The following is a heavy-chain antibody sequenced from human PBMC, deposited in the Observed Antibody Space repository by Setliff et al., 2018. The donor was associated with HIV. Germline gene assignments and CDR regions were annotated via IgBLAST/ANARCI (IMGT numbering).Heavy chain of an antibody. V-gene: IGHV4-59*08. Sequence: SETLSLTCTVSGGSISSYYWSWLRQPPGKGLEWIGYIYYSGSTNYNPPLKSRVTISLDTSKNEVSLKLTSVTAADTAMYYCTRHLPVYYGSGVSYYFDYWGQGTLVTVSS. CDR1: GGSISSYY. D-gene: IGHD3-10*01. CDR3: TRHLPVYYGSGVSYYFDY. J-gene: IGHJ4*02. CDR2: IYYSGST.